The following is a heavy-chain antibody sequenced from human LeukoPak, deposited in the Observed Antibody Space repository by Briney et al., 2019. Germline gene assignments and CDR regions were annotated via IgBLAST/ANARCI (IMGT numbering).Heavy chain of an antibody. D-gene: IGHD3-22*01. Sequence: PSETLSLTCTVSGGSISSYYWSWIRQPAGKGLEWIGRIYTSGSTNYNPSLKSRVTMSVDTSKNQFSLKLSSVTAADTAVYYCARDPTYYYDSSGSYFDYWGQGTLVTVSS. CDR2: IYTSGST. J-gene: IGHJ4*02. V-gene: IGHV4-4*07. CDR1: GGSISSYY. CDR3: ARDPTYYYDSSGSYFDY.